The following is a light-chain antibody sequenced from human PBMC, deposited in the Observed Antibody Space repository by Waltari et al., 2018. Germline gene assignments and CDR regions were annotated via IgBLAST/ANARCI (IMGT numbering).Light chain of an antibody. CDR3: QSYDPSVSVV. Sequence: QSVLTQPPSVSGAPGQTVTISCTGSGSNIGAGYGVHWYQKRPGEPPQLLIYGVNTRPLGVPDRFSGSQSGTSASLAIRGLQAEDEADYYCQSYDPSVSVVFGGGTKLTVV. CDR2: GVN. CDR1: GSNIGAGYG. J-gene: IGLJ2*01. V-gene: IGLV1-40*01.